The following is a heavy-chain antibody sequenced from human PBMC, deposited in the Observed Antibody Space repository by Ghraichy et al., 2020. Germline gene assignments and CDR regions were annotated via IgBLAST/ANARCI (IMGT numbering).Heavy chain of an antibody. CDR3: ASVQSRNYYDSSGYYYERGVTRYYYGMDV. CDR2: INHSGST. V-gene: IGHV4-34*01. Sequence: SETLSLTCAVYGGSFSGYYWSWIRQPPGKGLEWIGEINHSGSTNYNPSLKSRVTISVDTSKNQFSLKLSSVTAADTAVYYCASVQSRNYYDSSGYYYERGVTRYYYGMDVWGQGTTVTVSS. J-gene: IGHJ6*02. D-gene: IGHD3-22*01. CDR1: GGSFSGYY.